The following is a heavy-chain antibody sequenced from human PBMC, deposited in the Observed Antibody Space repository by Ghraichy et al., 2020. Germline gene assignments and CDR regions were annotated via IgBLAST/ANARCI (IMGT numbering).Heavy chain of an antibody. V-gene: IGHV3-33*01. J-gene: IGHJ4*02. CDR3: ARDVHSYYGSGSLWEY. CDR1: GFTFSSYG. CDR2: IWYDGSNK. D-gene: IGHD3-10*01. Sequence: GGSLRLSCAASGFTFSSYGMHWVRQAPGKGLEWVAVIWYDGSNKYYADSVKGRFTISRDNSKNTLYLQMNSLRAEDTAVYYCARDVHSYYGSGSLWEYWGQGTLVTVSS.